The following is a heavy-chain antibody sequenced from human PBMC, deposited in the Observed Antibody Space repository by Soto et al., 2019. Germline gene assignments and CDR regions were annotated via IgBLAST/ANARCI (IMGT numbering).Heavy chain of an antibody. D-gene: IGHD6-19*01. CDR1: GSSFSTPRVG. V-gene: IGHV2-5*02. CDR2: IYWDDGE. J-gene: IGHJ4*02. CDR3: AHNQYSSGWFDY. Sequence: QITLKESGPTLVKPTQTLTLTCTFSGSSFSTPRVGVCWIRQPPGGALEWLALIYWDDGEHYSPSLKSRLTITEDTAKNQAVLTTANIDPVDTGAYYCAHNQYSSGWFDYWGQGSLVTVAS.